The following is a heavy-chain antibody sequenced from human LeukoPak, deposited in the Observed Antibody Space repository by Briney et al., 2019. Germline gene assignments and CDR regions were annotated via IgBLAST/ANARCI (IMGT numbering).Heavy chain of an antibody. D-gene: IGHD3-22*01. CDR2: FYPGDSDT. J-gene: IGHJ4*02. CDR3: ARQMTATYYYDSSGYYSDY. V-gene: IGHV5-51*01. CDR1: GYSFTSYW. Sequence: GESLKISCKGSGYSFTSYWIGWVRQMPGKGLEWMGIFYPGDSDTRYSPSFQGQVTISADKSISTAYLQWSSLKASDTAVYYCARQMTATYYYDSSGYYSDYWGQGTLVTVSS.